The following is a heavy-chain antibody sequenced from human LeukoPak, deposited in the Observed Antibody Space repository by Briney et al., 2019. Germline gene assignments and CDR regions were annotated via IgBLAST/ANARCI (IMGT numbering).Heavy chain of an antibody. J-gene: IGHJ5*02. V-gene: IGHV1-18*01. CDR2: ISAYNGHT. CDR3: ARVDYGDYGWLDP. D-gene: IGHD4-17*01. Sequence: GASVQVSCKASGYTFSSYGISWVRQAPGQGLEWMGRISAYNGHTNYAQKFQGRVTMTTDTSTRIAYMELRSLKSDDTAVYYCARVDYGDYGWLDPWGQGTLVTVSS. CDR1: GYTFSSYG.